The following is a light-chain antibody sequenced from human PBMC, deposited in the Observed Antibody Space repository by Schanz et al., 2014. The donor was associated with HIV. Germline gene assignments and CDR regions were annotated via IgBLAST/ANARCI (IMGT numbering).Light chain of an antibody. V-gene: IGKV3-20*01. CDR3: QQYGSSPGT. CDR2: GAS. J-gene: IGKJ1*01. CDR1: QSVSSN. Sequence: EILLTQSPAILSLSLGDRATLSCRASQSVSSNLAWYQQKPGQAPRLLIYGASTRATGIPARFSGSGSGTDFILTISKLEPEDFALYYCQQYGSSPGTFGPGTKVEI.